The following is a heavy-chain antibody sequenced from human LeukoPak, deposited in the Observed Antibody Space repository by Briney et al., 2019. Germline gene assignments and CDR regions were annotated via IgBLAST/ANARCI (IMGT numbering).Heavy chain of an antibody. CDR3: AKDSSGWPFDY. V-gene: IGHV3-23*01. CDR1: GFTFSSYA. J-gene: IGHJ4*02. Sequence: GGSLRLSCAASGFTFSSYAMSWVRQAPGKGLEWVSDISGSTLATYYVDSVKGRFTISRDNSKNTLYLQMNSLRAEDTAVYYCAKDSSGWPFDYWGQGTLVTVSS. D-gene: IGHD6-19*01. CDR2: ISGSTLAT.